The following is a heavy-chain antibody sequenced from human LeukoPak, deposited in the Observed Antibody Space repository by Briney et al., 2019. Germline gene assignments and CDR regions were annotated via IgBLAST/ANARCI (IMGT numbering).Heavy chain of an antibody. CDR1: GFTFSSYS. J-gene: IGHJ6*02. CDR3: ARDPSFRKVDYYYGMDV. D-gene: IGHD2-15*01. Sequence: PGGSLRLSCAASGFTFSSYSMNWVRQAPGKGLEWVSSISSSSSYIYYADSVKGRFTISRDNAKNSLYLQMNSLRAEDTAVYYWARDPSFRKVDYYYGMDVWGQGTTVTVSS. CDR2: ISSSSSYI. V-gene: IGHV3-21*01.